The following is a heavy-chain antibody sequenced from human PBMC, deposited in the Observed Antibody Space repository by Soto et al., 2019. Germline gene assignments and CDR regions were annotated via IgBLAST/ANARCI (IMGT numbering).Heavy chain of an antibody. V-gene: IGHV3-23*01. J-gene: IGHJ4*02. CDR2: ISSSVSST. D-gene: IGHD4-17*01. CDR3: AKIVGAYGDYLYFDY. Sequence: EVQLLESGGGLVQPGGSLRLSCAASGFTFSSYAMSWVRQAPGKGLEWVSAISSSVSSTYYADSVKGRFTVSRDNSKSSLYLHMNSLRAEDTAVYYCAKIVGAYGDYLYFDYWGQGSLVSVSS. CDR1: GFTFSSYA.